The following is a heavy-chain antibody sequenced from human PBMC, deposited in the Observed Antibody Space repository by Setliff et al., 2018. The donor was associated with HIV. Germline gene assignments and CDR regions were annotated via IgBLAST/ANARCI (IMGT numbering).Heavy chain of an antibody. D-gene: IGHD3-3*01. CDR1: GDSISSGGFY. CDR3: ARQEDNFWSGYPNWFDP. J-gene: IGHJ5*02. CDR2: IYYSGST. V-gene: IGHV4-31*03. Sequence: SETLSLTCTVSGDSISSGGFYWNWIRQHPGKGLEWIGYIYYSGSTYYNPSLKSRLTISVHTSKKQFSLRLNSVTAADTAVYYCARQEDNFWSGYPNWFDPWGQGTLVTVSS.